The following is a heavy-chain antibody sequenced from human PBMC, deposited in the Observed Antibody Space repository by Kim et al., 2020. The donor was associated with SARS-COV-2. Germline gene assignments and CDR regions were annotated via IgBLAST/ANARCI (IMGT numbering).Heavy chain of an antibody. Sequence: GGSLRLSCAASGFTFNSYWMHWVRQAPGKGLVWVSRINSDGSSTSYADSVKGRFTISRDNAKNTLYLQMNSPRAEDTAVYYCARRAYSSGWWYFDYWGQGTLVTVSS. D-gene: IGHD6-19*01. J-gene: IGHJ4*02. CDR1: GFTFNSYW. CDR2: INSDGSST. V-gene: IGHV3-74*01. CDR3: ARRAYSSGWWYFDY.